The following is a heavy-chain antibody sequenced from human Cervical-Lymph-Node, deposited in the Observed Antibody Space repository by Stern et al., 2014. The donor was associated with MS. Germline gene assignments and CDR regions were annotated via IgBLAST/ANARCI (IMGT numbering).Heavy chain of an antibody. J-gene: IGHJ4*02. Sequence: VQLVESGGGVVQPGTSLRLSCAASGFTFSNYGMHWVRQAPGKGLEWVALAWYDGSTAYYTNSVKGRFTSSRDNSRNTLSLQMNSLTAEDTAVYYCARGHIPFAYNYLFDYWGQGTLVTVSS. CDR3: ARGHIPFAYNYLFDY. V-gene: IGHV3-33*01. D-gene: IGHD5-24*01. CDR2: AWYDGSTA. CDR1: GFTFSNYG.